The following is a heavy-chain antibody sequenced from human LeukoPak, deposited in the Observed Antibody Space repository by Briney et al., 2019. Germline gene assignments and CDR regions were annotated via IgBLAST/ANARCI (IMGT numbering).Heavy chain of an antibody. CDR1: GGSVTNYY. CDR2: VYSSGST. Sequence: SETLSLTCTVSGGSVTNYYWSWIRQPAGKGLEWIGRVYSSGSTRYNPSFQSRVTMSVDTSKNQFSLRLSSVTAADTAVYYCARARYCSGDSCHFDYWGQGTLVTVSS. D-gene: IGHD2-15*01. J-gene: IGHJ4*02. CDR3: ARARYCSGDSCHFDY. V-gene: IGHV4-4*07.